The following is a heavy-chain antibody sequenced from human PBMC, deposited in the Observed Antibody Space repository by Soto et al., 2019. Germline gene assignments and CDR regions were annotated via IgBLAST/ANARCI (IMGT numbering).Heavy chain of an antibody. V-gene: IGHV3-74*01. Sequence: EVQLVESGGGLVQPGGSLRLSCAASGFTFSSYWMHWVRQAPGKGRVWVSSISTDASSTSYADPVKGRFTISRDNAKNTLDLQMNSVRAEDTAVYYCARLPNKSPQNWGQGTLVIVSP. CDR1: GFTFSSYW. J-gene: IGHJ1*01. CDR3: ARLPNKSPQN. CDR2: ISTDASST.